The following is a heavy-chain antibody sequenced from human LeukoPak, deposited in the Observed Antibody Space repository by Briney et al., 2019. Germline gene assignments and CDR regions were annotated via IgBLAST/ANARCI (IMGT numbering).Heavy chain of an antibody. CDR2: INAGNGNT. CDR1: GYTFTSYA. V-gene: IGHV1-3*01. Sequence: ASVKVSCKASGYTFTSYAMHRVRQAPGQRLERMGWINAGNGNTKYSQKFQGRVTITRDTSASTAYMELSSLRSEDTAVYYCARKVAGRNAAFDIWGQGTMVTVSS. D-gene: IGHD6-19*01. CDR3: ARKVAGRNAAFDI. J-gene: IGHJ3*02.